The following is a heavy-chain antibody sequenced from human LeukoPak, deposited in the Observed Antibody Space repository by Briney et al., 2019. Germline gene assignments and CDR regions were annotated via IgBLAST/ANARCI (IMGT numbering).Heavy chain of an antibody. Sequence: SETLSLTCTVSGGSISSYYWSWIRQPPGKGLEWMGYIYYSGSTNYNPSLKSRVTISVDTSKNQFSLKLSSVTAADTAVYYCARDRGPTYGSGSYRWFDPWGQGTLVTVSA. CDR3: ARDRGPTYGSGSYRWFDP. CDR2: IYYSGST. J-gene: IGHJ5*02. V-gene: IGHV4-59*01. D-gene: IGHD3-10*01. CDR1: GGSISSYY.